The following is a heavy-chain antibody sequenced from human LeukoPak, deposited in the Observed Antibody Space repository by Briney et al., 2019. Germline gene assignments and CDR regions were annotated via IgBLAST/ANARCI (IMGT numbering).Heavy chain of an antibody. D-gene: IGHD5-24*01. CDR3: ARGMATIDGYYYYMDV. V-gene: IGHV3-30*04. Sequence: GGSLRLPCAASGFTFSSYAMHWVRQAPGKGLEWVAVISYDGSNKYYADSVKGRFTISRDNSKNTLYLQMNSLRAEDTAVYYCARGMATIDGYYYYMDVWGKGTTVTVSS. CDR2: ISYDGSNK. CDR1: GFTFSSYA. J-gene: IGHJ6*03.